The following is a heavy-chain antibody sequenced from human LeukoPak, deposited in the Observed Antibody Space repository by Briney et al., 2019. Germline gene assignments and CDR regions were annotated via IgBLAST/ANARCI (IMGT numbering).Heavy chain of an antibody. V-gene: IGHV4-4*09. J-gene: IGHJ4*02. Sequence: SETLSLTCTGSGGSISSFYWSWIRQPPGKGLEWIGYLYTSGSTNYNPSLKSRVTISVATSTTQFSLKRSSVTAADTAVYYCARYWWGSGGHDYWGQRTLVTVSS. CDR3: ARYWWGSGGHDY. CDR2: LYTSGST. CDR1: GGSISSFY. D-gene: IGHD2-8*02.